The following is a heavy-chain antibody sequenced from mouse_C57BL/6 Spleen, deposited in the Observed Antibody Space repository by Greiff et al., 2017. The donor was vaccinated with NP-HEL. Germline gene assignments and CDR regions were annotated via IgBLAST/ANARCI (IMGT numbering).Heavy chain of an antibody. CDR3: AREAGYYYAMDY. CDR1: GFTFSDYY. Sequence: EVMLVESEGGLVQPGSSMKLSCTASGFTFSDYYMAWVRQVPEKGLEWVANINYDGSSTYYLDSLKSRFIISRDNAKNILYLQMSSLKSEDTATYYCAREAGYYYAMDYWGQGTSVTVSS. V-gene: IGHV5-16*01. D-gene: IGHD2-2*01. CDR2: INYDGSST. J-gene: IGHJ4*01.